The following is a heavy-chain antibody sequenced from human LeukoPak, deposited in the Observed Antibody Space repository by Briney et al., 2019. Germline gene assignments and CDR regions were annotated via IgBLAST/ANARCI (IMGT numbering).Heavy chain of an antibody. CDR1: GGSISSYY. D-gene: IGHD2-21*02. J-gene: IGHJ4*02. V-gene: IGHV4-59*01. Sequence: SESLSLTCTVSGGSISSYYWSWIRQPPGKGLEWIGYFYYSGSTNYNPSLKSRVTISVDTSKNQFSLKLSSVTAADTAVYYCARYYRGGHCYGFDYWGQGTLVTVSS. CDR3: ARYYRGGHCYGFDY. CDR2: FYYSGST.